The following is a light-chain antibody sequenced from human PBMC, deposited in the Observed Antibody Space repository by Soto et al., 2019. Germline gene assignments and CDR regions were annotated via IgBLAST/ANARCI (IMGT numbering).Light chain of an antibody. J-gene: IGLJ2*01. V-gene: IGLV2-14*01. CDR2: DVS. Sequence: QSALTQPASVSGSPGQSITISCTGTSSDVGGYNYVSWYQQHPGKAPKLMIYDVSNRPSGVSNRFSGSKSGNTASLTISGLQAEDEADYYCSSYISSSPYVVFGGGTKLTVL. CDR3: SSYISSSPYVV. CDR1: SSDVGGYNY.